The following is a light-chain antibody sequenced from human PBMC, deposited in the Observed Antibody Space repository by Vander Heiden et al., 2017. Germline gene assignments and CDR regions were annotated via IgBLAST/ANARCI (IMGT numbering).Light chain of an antibody. CDR2: DAS. CDR1: QSISSW. J-gene: IGKJ1*01. Sequence: DIQMTQSPSTLSASVGDRVTITCRASQSISSWLAWYQQKPGKAPKLLIYDASSLERGVPSRFSGSGSGTEFTLTISSLQPDDVATYYCQQYNSYWTFGQGTKVEIK. V-gene: IGKV1-5*01. CDR3: QQYNSYWT.